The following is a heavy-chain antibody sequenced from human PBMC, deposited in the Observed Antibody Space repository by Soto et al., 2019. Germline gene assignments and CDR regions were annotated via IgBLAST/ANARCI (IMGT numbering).Heavy chain of an antibody. CDR2: IVHMFGTS. J-gene: IGHJ6*02. Sequence: SVKGSCKASGGTFSNHAISWVRQAPGQGLQWMGGIVHMFGTSNYAQKFQCRVTTTADKSTNTAYMELSSLTSEDTAVYYCARGDDFDYYYGVDVWGQGTTVTVSS. CDR1: GGTFSNHA. D-gene: IGHD3-16*01. CDR3: ARGDDFDYYYGVDV. V-gene: IGHV1-69*06.